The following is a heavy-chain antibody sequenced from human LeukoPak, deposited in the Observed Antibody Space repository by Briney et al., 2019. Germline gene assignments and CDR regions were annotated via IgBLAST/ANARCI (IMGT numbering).Heavy chain of an antibody. Sequence: GGSLKLSCAASGFTFSGSAMHWVRQASGKGLEWVGRIRSKANSYATAYAASVKGRFTISRDDSKNTAYLQMNSLKTEDTAVYYCTRRLDQSAHCSGGSCRDDYFDYWGQGTLVTVSS. D-gene: IGHD2-15*01. CDR3: TRRLDQSAHCSGGSCRDDYFDY. CDR2: IRSKANSYAT. V-gene: IGHV3-73*01. J-gene: IGHJ4*02. CDR1: GFTFSGSA.